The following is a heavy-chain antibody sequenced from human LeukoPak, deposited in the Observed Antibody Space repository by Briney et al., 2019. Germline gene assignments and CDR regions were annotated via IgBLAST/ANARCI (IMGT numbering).Heavy chain of an antibody. CDR3: AADTPAPLAQIDY. J-gene: IGHJ4*02. CDR2: VKAKSNGGTT. Sequence: GGRRVLRKRMEWIGRVKAKSNGGTTDYAAPVKGRFSISRDGSTNTLYLQMNSLKTEDSAVYYCAADTPAPLAQIDYWGQGALVTVSS. V-gene: IGHV3-15*01. D-gene: IGHD2-2*01.